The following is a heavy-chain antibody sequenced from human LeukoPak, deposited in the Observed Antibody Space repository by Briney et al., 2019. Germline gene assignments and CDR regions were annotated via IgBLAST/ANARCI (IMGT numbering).Heavy chain of an antibody. CDR3: ARGQGGNYYLNYFDY. D-gene: IGHD1-26*01. CDR1: GGSFSTYY. V-gene: IGHV4-59*01. Sequence: SETLSLTCTVTGGSFSTYYWSWIRQPPGKGLEWIGHFYYSGSTTYNPSLKSRVTFSVDTSRNQFSLKLTSVTAADTALYYCARGQGGNYYLNYFDYWGQGALVTVSS. J-gene: IGHJ4*02. CDR2: FYYSGST.